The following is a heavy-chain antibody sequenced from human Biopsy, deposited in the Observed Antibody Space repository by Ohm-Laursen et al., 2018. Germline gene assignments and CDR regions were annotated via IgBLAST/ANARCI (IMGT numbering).Heavy chain of an antibody. CDR2: LSGSGGST. J-gene: IGHJ3*02. CDR3: AKGQVVVGAFDI. Sequence: SLRLSCTASGFTFNTYAMTWVRQAPGKGLEWVSGLSGSGGSTFYADSVRGRFTISRDNSENTLYLQMNSLRAEDTAVYYCAKGQVVVGAFDIWVQGTVVTVSS. D-gene: IGHD2-15*01. V-gene: IGHV3-23*01. CDR1: GFTFNTYA.